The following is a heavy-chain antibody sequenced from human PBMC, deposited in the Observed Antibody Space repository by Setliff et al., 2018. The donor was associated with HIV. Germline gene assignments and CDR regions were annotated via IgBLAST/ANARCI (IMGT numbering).Heavy chain of an antibody. D-gene: IGHD5-12*01. J-gene: IGHJ5*02. V-gene: IGHV4-59*11. CDR1: GGSIRGHY. CDR2: IYYSGST. CDR3: TLTSRLDGYFDP. Sequence: SETLSLTCTVSGGSIRGHYWSWIRQPPGKGLEWIGTIYYSGSTYYKPSLKSRGTISVDTSKNQFYLKFNSVTAADSAVYYCTLTSRLDGYFDPWGQGTLVTVSS.